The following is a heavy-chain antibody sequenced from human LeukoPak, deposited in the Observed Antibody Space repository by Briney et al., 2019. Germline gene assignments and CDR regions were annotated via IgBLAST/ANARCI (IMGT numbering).Heavy chain of an antibody. CDR2: IVPIFGTA. CDR3: AAVKTYYYDTSGYYFPLNAFDI. CDR1: GGTFSSYA. V-gene: IGHV1-69*06. Sequence: SVNVSCKASGGTFSSYAISWVRQAPGQGLEWMGGIVPIFGTANYAQKFQGRVTITADKSTSTAYMELSSLRSEDTAVYYCAAVKTYYYDTSGYYFPLNAFDIWGQGTMVTVSS. J-gene: IGHJ3*02. D-gene: IGHD3-22*01.